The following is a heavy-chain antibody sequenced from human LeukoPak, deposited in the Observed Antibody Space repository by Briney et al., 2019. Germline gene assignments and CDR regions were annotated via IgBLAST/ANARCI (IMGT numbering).Heavy chain of an antibody. D-gene: IGHD3-22*01. CDR1: GFTFEDYT. CDR3: VKDLTYESSGSFSDY. J-gene: IGHJ4*02. CDR2: ISWDGTT. Sequence: GGSLRLSCAASGFTFEDYTMHWVRQAPGKTLEWVSLISWDGTTYYTDSVKGRFTISRDNSKDSLYLQMDTLRSEDTAFYYCVKDLTYESSGSFSDYWGQGTLVTVS. V-gene: IGHV3-43*01.